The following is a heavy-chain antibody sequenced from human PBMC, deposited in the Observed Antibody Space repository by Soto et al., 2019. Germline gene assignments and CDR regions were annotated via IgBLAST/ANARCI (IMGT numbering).Heavy chain of an antibody. CDR1: GGSISSYY. J-gene: IGHJ6*02. V-gene: IGHV4-59*01. CDR3: ARDPPSGGDGMDV. Sequence: SETLSLTCTVSGGSISSYYWIWIRQPPGKGLECIGYIYYSGSTNYNPSLKSRVTISVDTSKNQFSLKLSSVTAADTAVYYCARDPPSGGDGMDVWGQGPTMTFYS. CDR2: IYYSGST. D-gene: IGHD3-10*01.